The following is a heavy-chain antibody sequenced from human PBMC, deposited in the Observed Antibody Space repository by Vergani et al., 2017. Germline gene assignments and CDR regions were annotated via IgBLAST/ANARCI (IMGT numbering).Heavy chain of an antibody. CDR2: ISGSSSYV. D-gene: IGHD2-8*01. CDR1: GFSFSSYS. Sequence: EVQLVESGGGLIHPGGSLRLSCAESGFSFSSYSMNWVRQAPGKGLEWVASISGSSSYVFYRDSVEGRFTITRDNAKKSVYLQMNSLRAEDTAMYFCARGLWDCTHIRCSPPSYWGQGTQVTVSS. J-gene: IGHJ4*02. CDR3: ARGLWDCTHIRCSPPSY. V-gene: IGHV3-21*02.